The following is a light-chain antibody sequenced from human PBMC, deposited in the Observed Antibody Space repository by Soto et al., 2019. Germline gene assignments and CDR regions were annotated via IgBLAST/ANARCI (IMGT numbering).Light chain of an antibody. CDR2: GAS. CDR1: QSVSSN. Sequence: EIVMTQSPATLSVSPGERATLSCWASQSVSSNLAWYQQKPGQAPRLLIYGASTRATGIPASFSGSGSGTEFTLTISSLQSEDFAVYYCQQYNNWPSTFGQGTKLEIK. CDR3: QQYNNWPST. V-gene: IGKV3-15*01. J-gene: IGKJ2*01.